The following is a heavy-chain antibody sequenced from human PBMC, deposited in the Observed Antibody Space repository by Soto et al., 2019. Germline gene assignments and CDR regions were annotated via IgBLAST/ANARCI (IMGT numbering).Heavy chain of an antibody. D-gene: IGHD2-2*01. Sequence: GGSLRLSCAASGFSFSTYAMSWVRQAPGKGLEWVSGISAGGGNTFYADSVRGRFTISRDNSKNTLDLQMNSLRAEDTAVYYCAREIPAAPFDYWGQGTLVTVSS. CDR3: AREIPAAPFDY. CDR1: GFSFSTYA. V-gene: IGHV3-23*01. CDR2: ISAGGGNT. J-gene: IGHJ4*02.